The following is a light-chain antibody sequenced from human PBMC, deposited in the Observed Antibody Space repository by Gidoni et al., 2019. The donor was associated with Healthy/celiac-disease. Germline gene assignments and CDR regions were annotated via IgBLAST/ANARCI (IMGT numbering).Light chain of an antibody. J-gene: IGLJ3*02. CDR2: YDD. V-gene: IGLV1-36*01. CDR3: AAGDDSLNGWV. CDR1: SSNIGNNA. Sequence: QSVLTQPPSVSEAPRQRVTISCSGSSSNIGNNAVNWYQQLPGKAPKLLIYYDDLLPSGVSDRFSGSKSGTSASLAISGRQAEDEADYYCAAGDDSLNGWVFGGGTKLTVL.